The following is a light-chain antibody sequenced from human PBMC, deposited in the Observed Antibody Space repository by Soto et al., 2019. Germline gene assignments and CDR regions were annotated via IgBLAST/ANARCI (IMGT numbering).Light chain of an antibody. Sequence: QSALTQPRSVSGSPGQSVTISCTGTSSDVDDYNFVSWYQQHPGTAPKLMIYDVTTRPSGVPGGFSGSRSGNTASLTISGLQIEDEAHYYCCSYAGGYFFEVIFGGGTQLTVL. V-gene: IGLV2-11*01. J-gene: IGLJ7*01. CDR2: DVT. CDR3: CSYAGGYFFEVI. CDR1: SSDVDDYNF.